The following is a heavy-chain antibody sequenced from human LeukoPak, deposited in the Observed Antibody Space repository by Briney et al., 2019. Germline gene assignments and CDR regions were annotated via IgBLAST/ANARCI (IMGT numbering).Heavy chain of an antibody. CDR3: AKGLGARITIFGVVICGDV. CDR2: ISGSGGST. V-gene: IGHV3-23*01. CDR1: GFTFSSYA. J-gene: IGHJ6*04. D-gene: IGHD3-3*01. Sequence: GGSLRLSCAASGFTFSSYAMSWVRQAPWKGLEWVSAISGSGGSTYYADSVKGRFTISRDNSKNTLYLQMNSLRDEDTAVYYCAKGLGARITIFGVVICGDVWGKGTTVTVSS.